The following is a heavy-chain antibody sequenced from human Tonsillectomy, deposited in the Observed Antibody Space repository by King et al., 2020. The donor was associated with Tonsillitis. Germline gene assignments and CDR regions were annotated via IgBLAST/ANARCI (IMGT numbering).Heavy chain of an antibody. J-gene: IGHJ4*02. CDR1: GGSISSYY. D-gene: IGHD1-26*01. Sequence: PLQESGPGLVKPSETLSLTCTVSGGSISSYYWSWIRQPAGKGLEWIGRIYTNGYTKYNPSLQSRVTMSGDTSKKQFSLKLRSVTAADTAVYYCARGGHGFDYWGQGILVTVSS. CDR3: ARGGHGFDY. CDR2: IYTNGYT. V-gene: IGHV4-4*07.